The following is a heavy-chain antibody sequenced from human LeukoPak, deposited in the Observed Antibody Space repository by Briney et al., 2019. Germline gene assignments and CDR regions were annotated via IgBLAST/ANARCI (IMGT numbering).Heavy chain of an antibody. CDR3: ARVLFGSDHFTPLIVECDAFDI. J-gene: IGHJ3*02. Sequence: PSETLSLTCAVYGGSFSGYYWSWIRQPPGKGLEWIGEINHSGSTNYNPSLKSRVTISVDTSKNQFSLKLSSVTAADTAVYYCARVLFGSDHFTPLIVECDAFDIWGQGTMVTVSS. V-gene: IGHV4-34*01. CDR1: GGSFSGYY. D-gene: IGHD3-22*01. CDR2: INHSGST.